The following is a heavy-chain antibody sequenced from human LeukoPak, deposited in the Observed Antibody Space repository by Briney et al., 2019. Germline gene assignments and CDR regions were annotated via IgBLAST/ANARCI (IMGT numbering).Heavy chain of an antibody. D-gene: IGHD6-6*01. CDR1: GYTFTSYY. CDR3: ARGGRIAARPGYIGY. CDR2: INPSGGST. V-gene: IGHV1-46*01. Sequence: GASVKVSCKASGYTFTSYYMHWVRQAPGQGLEWMGIINPSGGSTSYAQKFQGRVTMTRDTSTSTVYMELSSLRSEDTAVYYCARGGRIAARPGYIGYWGQGTLVTVSS. J-gene: IGHJ4*02.